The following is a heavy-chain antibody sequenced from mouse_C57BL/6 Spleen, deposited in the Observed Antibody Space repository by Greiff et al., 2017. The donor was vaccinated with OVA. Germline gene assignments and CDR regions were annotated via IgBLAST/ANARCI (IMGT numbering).Heavy chain of an antibody. J-gene: IGHJ2*01. Sequence: EVHLVESGGGLVKPGGSLKLSCAASGFTFSDYGMHWVRQAPEKGLEWVAYISSGSSTNYYADTVKGRFTISRDNAKNTLFLQMTSLRSEDTAMYYCARGNYGYFDYWGQGTTLTVSS. CDR1: GFTFSDYG. V-gene: IGHV5-17*01. D-gene: IGHD2-1*01. CDR2: ISSGSSTN. CDR3: ARGNYGYFDY.